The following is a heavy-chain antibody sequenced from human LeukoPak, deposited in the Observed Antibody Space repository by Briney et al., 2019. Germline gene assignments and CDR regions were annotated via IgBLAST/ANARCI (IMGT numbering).Heavy chain of an antibody. D-gene: IGHD3-10*01. J-gene: IGHJ5*02. V-gene: IGHV4-59*01. Sequence: SSETLSLTCTVSGGSISPYFWSWIRQPPGKGLEWIGYISYTGSTNYNPSLKSRVTISVDTSKKQFSLQMTSGTAADTAVYYCARDGYRGVTNFDPWGQGTLVTVSS. CDR2: ISYTGST. CDR3: ARDGYRGVTNFDP. CDR1: GGSISPYF.